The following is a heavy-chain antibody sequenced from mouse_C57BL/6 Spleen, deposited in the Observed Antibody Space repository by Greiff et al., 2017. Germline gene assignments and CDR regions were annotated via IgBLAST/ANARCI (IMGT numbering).Heavy chain of an antibody. CDR2: IDPNSGGT. CDR3: ARGGYDRAFDY. D-gene: IGHD2-2*01. CDR1: GYTFTSYW. J-gene: IGHJ2*01. V-gene: IGHV1-72*01. Sequence: QVQLQQPGAELVKPGASVKLSCKASGYTFTSYWMHWVKQRPGRGLGWIGRIDPNSGGTKYNEKFKSKATLTVDKPSSTAYMQLSSLTSEDSAVYYCARGGYDRAFDYWAKAPLSQSPQ.